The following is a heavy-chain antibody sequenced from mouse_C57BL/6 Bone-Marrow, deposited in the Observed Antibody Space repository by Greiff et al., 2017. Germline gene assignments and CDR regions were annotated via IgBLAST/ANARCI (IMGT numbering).Heavy chain of an antibody. J-gene: IGHJ2*01. V-gene: IGHV1-59*01. CDR2: IDPSDSYT. CDR1: GYTFTSYW. Sequence: QVQLQQPGAELVRPGTSVKLSCKASGYTFTSYWMHWVKQRPGQGLEWIGVIDPSDSYTNYNQKFKGKATLTVDTSSSTAYMQLSSLTSDDSAVYYCAGVTAVYFDYWGKGTTLTVSS. CDR3: AGVTAVYFDY. D-gene: IGHD2-2*01.